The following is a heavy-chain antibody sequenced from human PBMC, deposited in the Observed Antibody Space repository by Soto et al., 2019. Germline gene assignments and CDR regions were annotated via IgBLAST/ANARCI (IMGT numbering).Heavy chain of an antibody. J-gene: IGHJ6*03. Sequence: GGSLRLSCAASGFTFSSYSMNWVRQAPGKGLEWVSSISSSSSYIYYADSVKGRFTISRDNAKNSLYLQMNSLRAEDTAVYYCARGSKQSYDILSPYYYYYMDVWGKGTTVTVSS. D-gene: IGHD3-9*01. CDR3: ARGSKQSYDILSPYYYYYMDV. CDR1: GFTFSSYS. V-gene: IGHV3-21*01. CDR2: ISSSSSYI.